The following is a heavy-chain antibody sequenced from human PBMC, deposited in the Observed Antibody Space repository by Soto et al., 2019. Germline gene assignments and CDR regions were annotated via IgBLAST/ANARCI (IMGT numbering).Heavy chain of an antibody. D-gene: IGHD3-16*01. J-gene: IGHJ5*02. CDR1: GYTFTSYY. Sequence: QVQLVQSGAEVKKPGASVKVSCKASGYTFTSYYMHWVRQAPGQGLEWMGIINPSGGSTSYAQKFQGRVPMTRDTSTSTVYMELSSLRSEDTAVDYCAIYLYYESLWFDPWGQGTLVTVSS. CDR2: INPSGGST. CDR3: AIYLYYESLWFDP. V-gene: IGHV1-46*01.